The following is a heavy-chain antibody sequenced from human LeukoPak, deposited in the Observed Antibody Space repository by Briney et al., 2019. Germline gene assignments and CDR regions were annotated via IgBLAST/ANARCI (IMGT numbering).Heavy chain of an antibody. CDR3: ASLTYYYDSSGYSGHY. D-gene: IGHD3-22*01. CDR2: IYYSGYT. CDR1: GDSISSTTYC. J-gene: IGHJ4*02. Sequence: SETLSLTCTVSGDSISSTTYCWGWLRQPPGKGLEWIGSIYYSGYTFYNPSLKSRVTISVDTSKNQFSLKLASVTAADTAVYYCASLTYYYDSSGYSGHYWGQGTLVTVSS. V-gene: IGHV4-39*07.